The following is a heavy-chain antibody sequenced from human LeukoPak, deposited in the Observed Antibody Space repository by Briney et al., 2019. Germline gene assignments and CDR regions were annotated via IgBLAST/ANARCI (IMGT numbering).Heavy chain of an antibody. CDR3: ARAVGYSYGYYYYYGMDV. J-gene: IGHJ6*02. CDR2: IIPIFGTA. Sequence: SVKVSCKASGGTFSSYAISWVRQAPGQGLEWMGGIIPIFGTANYAQKFQGRVTITADESTSTAYMELSSLRSEDAAVYYCARAVGYSYGYYYYYGMDVWGQGTTVTVSS. D-gene: IGHD5-18*01. CDR1: GGTFSSYA. V-gene: IGHV1-69*13.